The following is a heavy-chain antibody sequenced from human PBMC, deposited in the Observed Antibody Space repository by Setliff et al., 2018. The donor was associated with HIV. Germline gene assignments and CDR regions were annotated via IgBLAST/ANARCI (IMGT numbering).Heavy chain of an antibody. Sequence: ASVKVSCKASGYTFSSYGISWVRQAPGQGLEWLGWISLHNDNTNFAQKFQGRATMTADTSTNTVYVDLRSLRSDDTAVYHCARVDGFNNYDSGGLDYWGQGTLVTVSS. J-gene: IGHJ4*02. D-gene: IGHD3-3*01. CDR3: ARVDGFNNYDSGGLDY. CDR2: ISLHNDNT. CDR1: GYTFSSYG. V-gene: IGHV1-18*01.